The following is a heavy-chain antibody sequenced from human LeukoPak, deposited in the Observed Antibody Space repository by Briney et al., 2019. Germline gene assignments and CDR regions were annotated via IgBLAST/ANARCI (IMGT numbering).Heavy chain of an antibody. D-gene: IGHD5-12*01. CDR1: GFTLSSYG. V-gene: IGHV3-30*18. Sequence: GGSLRLSCAASGFTLSSYGMHWVRQAPGKGLVWVAVISYDGSNKYYADSVKGRFTVSRDNSKNTLYLQMNSLRAEDTAVYYCAKTITGGIQFDYWGQGTLVTVSS. J-gene: IGHJ4*02. CDR3: AKTITGGIQFDY. CDR2: ISYDGSNK.